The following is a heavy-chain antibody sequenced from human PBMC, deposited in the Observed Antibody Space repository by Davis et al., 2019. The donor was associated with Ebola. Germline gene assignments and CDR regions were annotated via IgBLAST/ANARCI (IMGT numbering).Heavy chain of an antibody. CDR3: AKRVATTPGPYYYYMDV. Sequence: GESLKISCAASGFTFSSYAMSWVRQAPGKGLERVSAISGSGGSTYYADSVKGRFTISRDNSKNTLYLQMNSLRAEDTAVYYCAKRVATTPGPYYYYMDVWGKGTTVTVSS. J-gene: IGHJ6*03. D-gene: IGHD5-12*01. CDR1: GFTFSSYA. CDR2: ISGSGGST. V-gene: IGHV3-23*01.